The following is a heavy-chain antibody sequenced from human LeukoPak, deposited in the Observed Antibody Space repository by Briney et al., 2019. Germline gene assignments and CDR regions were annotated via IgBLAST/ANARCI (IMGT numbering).Heavy chain of an antibody. J-gene: IGHJ4*02. V-gene: IGHV3-7*01. Sequence: GGSLRLSCAASGFTFSSYWMSWVRQAPGKGLERVANIKQDGSEKYYVDSVKGRFTISRDNAKNSLYLQMNSLRAEDTAVYYCAREGSSWYRREIDYWGQGTLVTVSS. CDR1: GFTFSSYW. CDR3: AREGSSWYRREIDY. CDR2: IKQDGSEK. D-gene: IGHD6-13*01.